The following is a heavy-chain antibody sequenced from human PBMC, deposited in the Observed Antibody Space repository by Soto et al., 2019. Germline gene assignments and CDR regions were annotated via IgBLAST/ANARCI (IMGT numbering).Heavy chain of an antibody. CDR3: SRHVEDILTGYYTKTQPHAFDY. V-gene: IGHV5-51*01. J-gene: IGHJ4*02. Sequence: PGESLKISCKGSGYSFTSYWIGWVRQMPGKGLEWMGIIYPGDSDTRYSPSFQGQVTISADKSISTAYLQWSSLKASDTAMYYCSRHVEDILTGYYTKTQPHAFDYWGQGTLVTVSS. D-gene: IGHD3-9*01. CDR1: GYSFTSYW. CDR2: IYPGDSDT.